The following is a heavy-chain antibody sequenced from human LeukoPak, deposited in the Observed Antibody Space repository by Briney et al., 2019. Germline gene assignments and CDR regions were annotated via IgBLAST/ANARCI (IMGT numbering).Heavy chain of an antibody. CDR3: ARVFGGSYGIKAFDI. CDR2: IYYSGST. V-gene: IGHV4-61*05. D-gene: IGHD1-26*01. J-gene: IGHJ3*02. CDR1: GGSISSSSYY. Sequence: SETLSLTCTVSGGSISSSSYYWGWIRQPPGKGLEWIGYIYYSGSTNYNPSLKSRVTISVDTSKNQFSLKLSSVTAADTAVYYCARVFGGSYGIKAFDIWGQGTMVTVSS.